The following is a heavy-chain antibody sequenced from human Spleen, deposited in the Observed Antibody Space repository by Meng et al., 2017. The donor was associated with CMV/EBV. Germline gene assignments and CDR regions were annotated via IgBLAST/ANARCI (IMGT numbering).Heavy chain of an antibody. CDR3: ARLASRDYDNWLDP. D-gene: IGHD3-16*01. V-gene: IGHV3-48*04. CDR1: GLTFSKCN. J-gene: IGHJ5*02. CDR2: ISSSSTTI. Sequence: GGSLRLSCVASGLTFSKCNMNWVRQAPGKGLEWVSYISSSSTTIYYADSVKGRFTISRDNAKNSLYLQMNSLRVEDTAVYYCARLASRDYDNWLDPWGQGTLVTVSS.